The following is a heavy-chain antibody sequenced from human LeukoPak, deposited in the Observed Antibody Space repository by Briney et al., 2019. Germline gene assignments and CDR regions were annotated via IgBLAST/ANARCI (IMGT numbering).Heavy chain of an antibody. CDR3: ATAAGRYYYYGMDV. Sequence: PSETLSLTCAVYGGSFSGYYWSWIRQPPGKGLEWIGEINHSGSTNYNPSLKSRVTISVDTSKNQFSLKLSSVTAADTAVYYCATAAGRYYYYGMDVWGQGTTVTVSS. J-gene: IGHJ6*02. D-gene: IGHD6-13*01. V-gene: IGHV4-34*01. CDR2: INHSGST. CDR1: GGSFSGYY.